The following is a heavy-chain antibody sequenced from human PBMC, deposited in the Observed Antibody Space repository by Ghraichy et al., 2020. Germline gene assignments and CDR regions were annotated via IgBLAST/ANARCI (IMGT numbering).Heavy chain of an antibody. CDR2: IGSNGGST. Sequence: GGSLRLSCSASGFTFSNYAMHWVRQAPGKGLEYVSVIGSNGGSTYYADSVKGRFTISRDNSKNTLYLQMCSLRPEDTALYYCVKGRTSGGRFDYWGQGTLFTVSS. V-gene: IGHV3-64D*06. CDR1: GFTFSNYA. J-gene: IGHJ4*02. D-gene: IGHD2-15*01. CDR3: VKGRTSGGRFDY.